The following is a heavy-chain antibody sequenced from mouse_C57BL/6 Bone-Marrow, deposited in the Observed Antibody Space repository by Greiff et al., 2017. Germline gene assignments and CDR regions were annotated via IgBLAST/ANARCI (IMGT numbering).Heavy chain of an antibody. D-gene: IGHD2-3*01. CDR2: IHPNSGST. CDR3: ARGNDGYYGYAMDD. Sequence: VQLQQPGAELVKPGASVKLSCKASGYTFTSYWMHWVKQRPGQGLEWIGMIHPNSGSTNYNEKFKSKATLTVDKSSSTAYMQLSSLTSEDSAVXYCARGNDGYYGYAMDDWGQGTSVTVSS. CDR1: GYTFTSYW. J-gene: IGHJ4*01. V-gene: IGHV1-64*01.